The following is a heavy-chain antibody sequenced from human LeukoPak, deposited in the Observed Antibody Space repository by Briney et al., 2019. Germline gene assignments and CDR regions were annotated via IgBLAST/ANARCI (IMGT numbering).Heavy chain of an antibody. CDR3: ARIGHDLYQTFDF. J-gene: IGHJ5*01. D-gene: IGHD2-2*01. V-gene: IGHV3-7*03. CDR2: IHQHGSKE. CDR1: GFNFRAYW. Sequence: GGSLRLSCTTFGFNFRAYWKGWVRQAPGKGLEWLANIHQHGSKENYLDSVKGRFTISRDNAKSSIYLQMNSLRAEDTAIYYCARIGHDLYQTFDFWGTRNLITVSS.